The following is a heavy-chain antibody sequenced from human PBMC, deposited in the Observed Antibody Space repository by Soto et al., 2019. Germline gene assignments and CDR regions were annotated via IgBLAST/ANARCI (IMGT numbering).Heavy chain of an antibody. CDR2: IYYSGST. CDR3: ARVKKQAIDY. J-gene: IGHJ4*02. CDR1: GGSISSGGYY. V-gene: IGHV4-31*03. Sequence: LSLTCTVSGGSISSGGYYWSWIRQHPGKGLEWIGYIYYSGSTYYNLSLKSRVTISVDTSKNQFSLKLSSVTAADTAVYYCARVKKQAIDYWGQGTLVTVSS. D-gene: IGHD6-13*01.